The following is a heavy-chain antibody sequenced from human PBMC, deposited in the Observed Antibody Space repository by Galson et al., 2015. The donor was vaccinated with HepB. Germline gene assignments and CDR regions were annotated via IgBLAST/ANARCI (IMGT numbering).Heavy chain of an antibody. J-gene: IGHJ4*02. V-gene: IGHV3-7*03. CDR3: ARVRGDLYDPRTYYFDY. CDR2: VKEDGNEK. D-gene: IGHD3-10*01. CDR1: GFTFSSYW. Sequence: SLRLSCAASGFTFSSYWLSWVRQAPGKGLECVANVKEDGNEKYFADSVKGRFTISRDNARNSLYLQMNSLRAEDTAVYYCARVRGDLYDPRTYYFDYWGQGTLVTVSS.